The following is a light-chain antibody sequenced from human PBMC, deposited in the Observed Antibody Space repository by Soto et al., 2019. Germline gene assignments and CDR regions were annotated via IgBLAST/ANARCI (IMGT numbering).Light chain of an antibody. J-gene: IGLJ1*01. CDR2: DVT. Sequence: QSALTQPRSVSGSPGQSVTISCTGTSSDVGGYNCVSWYQQHPGKAPQLIIYDVTQRPSGVPDRFSGSKSGNTASLSISGLQAEDEADYYCCSHSASYTFVFGTGTTVTVL. CDR1: SSDVGGYNC. CDR3: CSHSASYTFV. V-gene: IGLV2-11*01.